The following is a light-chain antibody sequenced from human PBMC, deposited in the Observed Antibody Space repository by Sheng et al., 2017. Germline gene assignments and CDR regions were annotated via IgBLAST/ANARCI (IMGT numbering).Light chain of an antibody. CDR1: QSVSSSY. CDR2: GAS. CDR3: QQHGSSPLT. Sequence: EIVLTQSPGTLSLSPGERATLSCRASQSVSSSYLAWYQQKPGQAPRLLIYGASSRATGIPPRFSGSGSGTDFTLTISSLEPEDFAVYYCQQHGSSPLTFGGGTKVEIK. J-gene: IGKJ4*01. V-gene: IGKV3-20*01.